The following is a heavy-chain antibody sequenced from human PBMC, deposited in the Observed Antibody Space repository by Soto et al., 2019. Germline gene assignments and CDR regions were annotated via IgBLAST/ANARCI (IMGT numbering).Heavy chain of an antibody. J-gene: IGHJ4*02. CDR2: ISAYNGNT. D-gene: IGHD1-26*01. CDR1: GYTFTSYG. V-gene: IGHV1-18*01. Sequence: QVQLVQSGAEVKKPGASVKVSCKASGYTFTSYGISWVRQAPGQGLEWMGWISAYNGNTNYAHKLQGRVTLTKDTSTSTAYMELRSLRSHDTAVYYCARDLIVGATPPYYFDYWGQGTLVTVSS. CDR3: ARDLIVGATPPYYFDY.